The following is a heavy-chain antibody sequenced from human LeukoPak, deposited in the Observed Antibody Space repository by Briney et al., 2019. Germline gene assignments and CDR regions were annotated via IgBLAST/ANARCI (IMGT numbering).Heavy chain of an antibody. Sequence: GGSLRLFCAASGFTFSDYAVNWVRQAPGKGLEWVSGIHASGYSTDYADSVKGRFTVSRDNSKNILYLQMNSLRAEDTAAYYCVKGPGSDFWSGSYPFDYWGQGTLVTVSS. CDR2: IHASGYST. V-gene: IGHV3-23*01. CDR1: GFTFSDYA. CDR3: VKGPGSDFWSGSYPFDY. D-gene: IGHD3-3*01. J-gene: IGHJ4*02.